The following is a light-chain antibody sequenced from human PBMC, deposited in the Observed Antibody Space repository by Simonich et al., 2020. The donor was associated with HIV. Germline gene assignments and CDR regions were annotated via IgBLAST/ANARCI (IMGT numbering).Light chain of an antibody. Sequence: QSALTQPASVSVSPGQSITISCTGTSSDVGSYNLVAWYQQHPGKAPKLMIYEGNKRPSGVPNRFSGSKSGNTASLTISGLQAEDEADYYCCSYTSSSTWVFGGGTKLTVL. V-gene: IGLV2-14*02. J-gene: IGLJ3*02. CDR1: SSDVGSYNL. CDR2: EGN. CDR3: CSYTSSSTWV.